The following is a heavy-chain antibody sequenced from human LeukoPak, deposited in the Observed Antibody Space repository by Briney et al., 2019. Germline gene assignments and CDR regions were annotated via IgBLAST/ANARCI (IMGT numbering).Heavy chain of an antibody. CDR2: IRIKTDGGTT. V-gene: IGHV3-15*01. Sequence: PGGSLRLSCAASGFTFSDAWMNWVRQVPGKGLEWVGRIRIKTDGGTTDYVAPVKGRFTISRDDSKNTLYLQMNSLKIEDTAIYYCTTGAQVWFWGQGTLVTVSS. CDR1: GFTFSDAW. D-gene: IGHD5-18*01. CDR3: TTGAQVWF. J-gene: IGHJ4*02.